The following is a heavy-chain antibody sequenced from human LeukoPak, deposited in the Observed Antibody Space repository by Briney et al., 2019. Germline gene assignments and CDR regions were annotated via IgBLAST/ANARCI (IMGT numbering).Heavy chain of an antibody. V-gene: IGHV3-23*01. D-gene: IGHD5-24*01. CDR2: FSGSVGST. CDR3: ARSGYNRFDY. CDR1: GFTFSSYA. Sequence: GGSLRLSCAASGFTFSSYAMSWVRQAPGKGLEWVSAFSGSVGSTYYADSVKGRFTISRDNSKNTLYLQMNSLRAEDTAVYYCARSGYNRFDYWGQGTLVTVSS. J-gene: IGHJ4*02.